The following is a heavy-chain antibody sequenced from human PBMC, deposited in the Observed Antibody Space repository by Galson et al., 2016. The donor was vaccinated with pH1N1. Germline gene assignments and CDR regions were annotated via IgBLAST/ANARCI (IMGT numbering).Heavy chain of an antibody. CDR2: FDPEDDKP. V-gene: IGHV1-24*01. Sequence: SVKVSCKVSGYTLSELAINWVRQTPGKGLEWMGGFDPEDDKPYYAQNFEGRVTMTTDTSTGTAYMELSSLTTDDAAVYYCAREQRGSSCAAPFYDLWG. CDR3: AREQRGSSCAAPFYDL. D-gene: IGHD6-13*01. J-gene: IGHJ2*01. CDR1: GYTLSELA.